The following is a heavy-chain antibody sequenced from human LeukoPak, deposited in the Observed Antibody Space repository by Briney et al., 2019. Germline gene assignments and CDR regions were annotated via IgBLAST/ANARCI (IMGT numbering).Heavy chain of an antibody. J-gene: IGHJ4*02. D-gene: IGHD3-22*01. V-gene: IGHV1-2*02. CDR2: INPNTGDT. CDR3: ARGYYDSSAYYSADY. CDR1: GYTFTGYC. Sequence: ASVKVSCKASGYTFTGYCMHWVRQAPGQGLEWMGWINPNTGDTNYAQKFQGRVTMTRDTSISTAYMELTRLRSDDTAVYYCARGYYDSSAYYSADYWGQGTLVTVSS.